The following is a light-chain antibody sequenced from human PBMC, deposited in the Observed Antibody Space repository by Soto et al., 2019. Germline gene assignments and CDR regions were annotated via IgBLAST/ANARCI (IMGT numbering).Light chain of an antibody. CDR3: QQLNSYPFLT. V-gene: IGKV1-9*01. CDR1: QGISSN. CDR2: AAS. J-gene: IGKJ4*01. Sequence: DIQLTQSPSFLSASVGARVTITCRASQGISSNLAWNQKKPGKAPKLLSYAASTLQSGVPSRFSGSGSGTEFTLTISSLQPEDFATYYCQQLNSYPFLTFGGGTKVEIK.